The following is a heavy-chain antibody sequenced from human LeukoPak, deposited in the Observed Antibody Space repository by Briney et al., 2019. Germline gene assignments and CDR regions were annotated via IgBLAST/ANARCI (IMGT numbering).Heavy chain of an antibody. D-gene: IGHD3-9*01. J-gene: IGHJ4*02. Sequence: GGSLRLSCAVSGFTFTSYAMSWVRQAPGKGLEWVSAISGSGVTTYYADSVKGRFTISRDNSKNTLYLQMNSLRAEDTAVYYCAAYYDILTGLYYWGQGTLVTVSS. CDR1: GFTFTSYA. V-gene: IGHV3-23*01. CDR2: ISGSGVTT. CDR3: AAYYDILTGLYY.